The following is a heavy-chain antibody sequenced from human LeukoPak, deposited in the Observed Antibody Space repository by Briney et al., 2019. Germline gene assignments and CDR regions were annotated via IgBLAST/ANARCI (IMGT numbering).Heavy chain of an antibody. V-gene: IGHV1-18*04. Sequence: ASVKVSCKGSGYTFTSYGISWVRQAPGHGLEGMGWISAYNGNTNYAQKLQGRVTMTTDTSTSTAYMELRSLRSDDTAVYYCARDLVYSYSMNFDYWGQGTLVTVSS. CDR2: ISAYNGNT. J-gene: IGHJ4*02. CDR3: ARDLVYSYSMNFDY. CDR1: GYTFTSYG. D-gene: IGHD5-18*01.